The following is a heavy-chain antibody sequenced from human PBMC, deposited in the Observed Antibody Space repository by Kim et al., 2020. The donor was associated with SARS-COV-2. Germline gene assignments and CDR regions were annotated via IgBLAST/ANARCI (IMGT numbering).Heavy chain of an antibody. D-gene: IGHD1-26*01. Sequence: GGSLRLSCAASGFTFSNAWMSWVRQAPGKGLEWVGRIKSKTDGGTTDYAAPVKGRFTISRDDSKNTLYLQMNSLKTEDTAVYYCTPGPLSGSYEGDYWGQGTLVTVSS. CDR3: TPGPLSGSYEGDY. J-gene: IGHJ4*02. CDR2: IKSKTDGGTT. CDR1: GFTFSNAW. V-gene: IGHV3-15*01.